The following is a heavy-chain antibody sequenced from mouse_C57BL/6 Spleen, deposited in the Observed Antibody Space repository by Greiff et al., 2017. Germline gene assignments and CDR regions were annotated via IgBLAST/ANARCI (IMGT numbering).Heavy chain of an antibody. CDR3: ARYYAMDY. J-gene: IGHJ4*01. Sequence: QVHVKQSGAELVKPGASVKLSCKASGYTFTSYWMHWVKQRPGQGLEWIGMIHPNSGSTNYNEKFKSKATLTVDKSSSTAYMQLSSLTSEDSAVYYCARYYAMDYWGQGTSVTVSS. CDR2: IHPNSGST. CDR1: GYTFTSYW. V-gene: IGHV1-64*01.